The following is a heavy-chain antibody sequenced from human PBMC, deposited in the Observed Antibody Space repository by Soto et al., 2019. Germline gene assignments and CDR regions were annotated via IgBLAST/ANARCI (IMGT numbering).Heavy chain of an antibody. J-gene: IGHJ4*02. CDR1: GFSLSARGVG. D-gene: IGHD3-16*01. CDR3: AHSPWGAAPDY. CDR2: IYWNDDK. Sequence: GPTLVNPTQTLTLTCSVSGFSLSARGVGVGWIRQPPGKALEWLSIIYWNDDKLYSPSLKSRLTITKDTAENQVVLTMTNMDPVDTATYFCAHSPWGAAPDYWGQGTVVTVSS. V-gene: IGHV2-5*01.